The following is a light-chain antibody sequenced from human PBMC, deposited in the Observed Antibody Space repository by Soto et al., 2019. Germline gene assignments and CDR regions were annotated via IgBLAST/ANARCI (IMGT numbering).Light chain of an antibody. CDR2: DVS. CDR1: SSDVGGYNY. CDR3: SSYTTYSTLGVI. Sequence: QSVLTQPASVSGSPGQSITISCTGTSSDVGGYNYVSWYQQHPGKAPILMIYDVSNRPAGVSNRFSGSKSDNTASLSISGLQAEDEADYYCSSYTTYSTLGVIFGGGTKLTVL. J-gene: IGLJ2*01. V-gene: IGLV2-14*01.